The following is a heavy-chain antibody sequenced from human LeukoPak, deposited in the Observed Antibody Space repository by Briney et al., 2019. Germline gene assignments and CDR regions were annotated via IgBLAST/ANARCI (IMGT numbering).Heavy chain of an antibody. Sequence: SETLSLTCTVSSGSISNANYYWGWIRQPPGKGLEWIGTIYHSGTTYYNSSLKSRVTISVYTSKNQFSLKLSSVTAADTAVYYCARHRAVAGNWPPFFCDYWGQGTLVTVSS. CDR2: IYHSGTT. CDR3: ARHRAVAGNWPPFFCDY. D-gene: IGHD6-19*01. J-gene: IGHJ4*02. V-gene: IGHV4-39*01. CDR1: SGSISNANYY.